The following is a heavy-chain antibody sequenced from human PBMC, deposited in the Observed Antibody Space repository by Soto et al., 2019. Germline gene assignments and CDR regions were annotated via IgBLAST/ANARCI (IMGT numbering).Heavy chain of an antibody. Sequence: QVQLVQSGAEVKKPGASVKVSCKASGYTFTSYYMHWVRQAPGQGLEWMGIINPSGGSTSYAQKFQGRVTMTRDTSTSTVYMELSSLRSEDTAVYYCARQFTVTREGRYFQHWGQGTLVTVSS. J-gene: IGHJ1*01. D-gene: IGHD4-17*01. CDR1: GYTFTSYY. V-gene: IGHV1-46*01. CDR3: ARQFTVTREGRYFQH. CDR2: INPSGGST.